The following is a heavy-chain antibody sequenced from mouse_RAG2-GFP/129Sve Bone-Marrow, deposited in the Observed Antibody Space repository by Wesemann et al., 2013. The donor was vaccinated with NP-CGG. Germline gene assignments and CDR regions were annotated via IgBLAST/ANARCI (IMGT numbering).Heavy chain of an antibody. V-gene: IGHV14-4*02. J-gene: IGHJ4*01. Sequence: EVQLQQSGAELVRSGASVKLSCTASGFNIKDYYMHWVKQRPEQGLEWIGWIDPENGDTEYAPKFQGKATMTADTSSNTAYLQLSSLTSEDTAVYYCAGTLYAMDYWGQGNLSHRLL. CDR1: GFNIKDYY. CDR2: IDPENGDT. CDR3: AGTLYAMDY. D-gene: IGHD4-1*01.